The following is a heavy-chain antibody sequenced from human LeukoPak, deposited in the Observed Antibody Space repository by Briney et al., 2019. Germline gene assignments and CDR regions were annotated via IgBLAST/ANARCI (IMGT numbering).Heavy chain of an antibody. CDR3: AKVHYGSGFRYFDC. CDR1: GFTFSSYA. V-gene: IGHV3-23*01. D-gene: IGHD3-10*01. Sequence: PGASLRLSCAASGFTFSSYAMSWVRQAPGKGLEWVSAISGSGGSTYYADSVKGRFTISRDNSKNTLYLQMNSLRAEDTAVYYCAKVHYGSGFRYFDCWGQGTLVTVSS. J-gene: IGHJ4*02. CDR2: ISGSGGST.